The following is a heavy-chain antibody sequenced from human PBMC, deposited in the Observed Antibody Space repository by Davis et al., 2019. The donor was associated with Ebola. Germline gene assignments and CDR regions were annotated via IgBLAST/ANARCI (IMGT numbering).Heavy chain of an antibody. J-gene: IGHJ4*02. CDR2: IYYTGST. CDR3: AAGRIAVAGVDY. D-gene: IGHD6-19*01. V-gene: IGHV4-39*07. CDR1: GGSISSSGYN. Sequence: MPSETLSLTCSVSGGSISSSGYNWGWVRQPPGKGLAWLGSIYYTGSTYYNPSLKSRVTISVDTSKNQFSLKLSSVTAADTAVYYCAAGRIAVAGVDYWGQGTLVTVSS.